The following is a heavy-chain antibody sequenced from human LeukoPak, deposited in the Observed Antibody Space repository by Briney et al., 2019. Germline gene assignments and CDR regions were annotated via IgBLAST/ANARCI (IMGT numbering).Heavy chain of an antibody. Sequence: GGSLRLSCAASGFTFSSYWMSWVRQAPGKGLEWVADIKQDGSEKYYVDSVKGRFTISRDNAKNSLYLQMNSLRAEDTAVYYCARAPYGSGSYYMDWGQGTLVTVSS. J-gene: IGHJ4*02. CDR2: IKQDGSEK. CDR1: GFTFSSYW. V-gene: IGHV3-7*01. D-gene: IGHD3-10*01. CDR3: ARAPYGSGSYYMD.